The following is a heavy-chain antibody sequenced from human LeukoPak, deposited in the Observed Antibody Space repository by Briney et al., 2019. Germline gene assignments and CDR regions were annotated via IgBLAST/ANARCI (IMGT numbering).Heavy chain of an antibody. CDR1: GFTFGESA. D-gene: IGHD3-10*01. J-gene: IGHJ4*02. CDR3: AKVGTGNEYGSGDFDY. Sequence: GGSLRLSCTAPGFTFGESAVSWVRQAPGKGLEWVGFIRSKVYGGTAEYAASVEGRFTMSRDGSKSIAYLQMNSLRAEDTAVYYCAKVGTGNEYGSGDFDYWGQGALVTVSP. CDR2: IRSKVYGGTA. V-gene: IGHV3-49*04.